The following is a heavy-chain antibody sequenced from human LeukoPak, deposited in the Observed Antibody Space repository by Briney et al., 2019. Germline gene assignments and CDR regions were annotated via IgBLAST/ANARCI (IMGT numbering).Heavy chain of an antibody. Sequence: SVKVSCKASGYTFTSYGISWVRQAPGQGLEWMGGIIPIFGTANYAQKFQGRVTITADKSTSTAYMELSSLRSEDTAVYYCARDKYYYGSGSYSGGYFDYWGQGTLVTVSS. CDR1: GYTFTSYG. D-gene: IGHD3-10*01. J-gene: IGHJ4*02. CDR3: ARDKYYYGSGSYSGGYFDY. CDR2: IIPIFGTA. V-gene: IGHV1-69*06.